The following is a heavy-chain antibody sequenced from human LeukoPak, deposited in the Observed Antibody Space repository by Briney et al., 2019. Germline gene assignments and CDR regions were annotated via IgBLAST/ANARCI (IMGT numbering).Heavy chain of an antibody. Sequence: GGSLRLSCAASGFTVSSNYMSWVRQAPGKGLEWVSVIFSGGSTYYADPVKGRFTISRDNSKNTLYLQMNSLRAEDTAMYYCARPKHSSTSWLHYGMDVWGQGTTVTVSS. J-gene: IGHJ6*02. D-gene: IGHD2-2*01. CDR1: GFTVSSNY. V-gene: IGHV3-66*04. CDR3: ARPKHSSTSWLHYGMDV. CDR2: IFSGGST.